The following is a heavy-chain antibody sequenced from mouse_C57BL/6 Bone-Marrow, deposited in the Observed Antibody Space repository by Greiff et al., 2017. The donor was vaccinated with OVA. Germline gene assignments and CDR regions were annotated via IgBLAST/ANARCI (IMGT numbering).Heavy chain of an antibody. CDR3: ARGNYYGSSPFAY. CDR1: GYTFTSYW. J-gene: IGHJ3*01. CDR2: IYPGSGST. V-gene: IGHV1-55*01. Sequence: QVQLQQPGAELVKPGASVKMSCKASGYTFTSYWITWVKQRPGQGLEWIGDIYPGSGSTNYNEKFTSKATLTVDTSSSTAYMQLSSLTSEDSAVYYCARGNYYGSSPFAYWGQGTLVTVSA. D-gene: IGHD1-1*01.